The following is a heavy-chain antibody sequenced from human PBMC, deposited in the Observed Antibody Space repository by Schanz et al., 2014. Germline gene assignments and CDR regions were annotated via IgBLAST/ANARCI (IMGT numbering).Heavy chain of an antibody. D-gene: IGHD6-13*01. J-gene: IGHJ4*02. Sequence: QVQLVESGGGVVQFGRSLRLSCVASGFTFSSYGMHWVRQAPGKGLEWVAVISYDGSNKYYADSVKGRFTISRDNAKNSLYLQMNSLRAEDTAVYYCAREQIMAAAGLVDYWGQGTLVTDSS. CDR3: AREQIMAAAGLVDY. CDR2: ISYDGSNK. CDR1: GFTFSSYG. V-gene: IGHV3-30*19.